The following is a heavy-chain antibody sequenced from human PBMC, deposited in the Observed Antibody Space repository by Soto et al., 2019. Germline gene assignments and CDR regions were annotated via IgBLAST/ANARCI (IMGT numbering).Heavy chain of an antibody. CDR3: AKDIVVEAAASDAFDV. Sequence: GGSLRLSCAVSGFTFTNYAMSWVRQAPGKGLEWVSAISGSGGSTYYADSVKGRFTISRDTSKNTLYLQMNSLRAEDTAVYHCAKDIVVEAAASDAFDVWGQVTMVTVSS. V-gene: IGHV3-23*01. CDR2: ISGSGGST. CDR1: GFTFTNYA. J-gene: IGHJ3*01. D-gene: IGHD2-2*01.